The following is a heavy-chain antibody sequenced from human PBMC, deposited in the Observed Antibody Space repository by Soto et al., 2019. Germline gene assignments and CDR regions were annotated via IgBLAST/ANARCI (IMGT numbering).Heavy chain of an antibody. CDR1: GYTLTELS. Sequence: ASVKVSCKVSGYTLTELSMHWVRQAPGKGLEWMGGFDPEDGETIYAQKFQGRVTMTEDTSTDTAYMELSSLRPEDTAVYYCTTKPRYGSGSYRFYGMDVWGQGTTVTVSS. J-gene: IGHJ6*02. V-gene: IGHV1-24*01. CDR2: FDPEDGET. D-gene: IGHD3-10*01. CDR3: TTKPRYGSGSYRFYGMDV.